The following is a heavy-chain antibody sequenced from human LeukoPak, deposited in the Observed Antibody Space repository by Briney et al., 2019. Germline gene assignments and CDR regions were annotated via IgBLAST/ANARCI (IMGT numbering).Heavy chain of an antibody. D-gene: IGHD1-26*01. J-gene: IGHJ2*01. Sequence: SVKVSCKASGGTFSSSGFNWVRQAPGQGLEWMGGITPIFGTTNYAQKFRGRVTITADESASTAYMELSSLRSEDTAVYYCARNLEVGRIRYFDLWGRGTLITVSS. CDR1: GGTFSSSG. V-gene: IGHV1-69*13. CDR2: ITPIFGTT. CDR3: ARNLEVGRIRYFDL.